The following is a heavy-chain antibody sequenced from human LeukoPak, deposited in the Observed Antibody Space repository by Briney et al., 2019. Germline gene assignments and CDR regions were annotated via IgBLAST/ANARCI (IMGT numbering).Heavy chain of an antibody. CDR1: GFTFSSYA. CDR3: AKDDDWGRYKH. Sequence: GGSLRLSCAASGFTFSSYAMSWVRQAPGKGLEWVSVISASGGSTYYADSVKGRFTISRDKSKNTLYLQMNSLRAEDTAVYYCAKDDDWGRYKHWGQGTLVTVSS. D-gene: IGHD3-16*01. CDR2: ISASGGST. V-gene: IGHV3-23*01. J-gene: IGHJ1*01.